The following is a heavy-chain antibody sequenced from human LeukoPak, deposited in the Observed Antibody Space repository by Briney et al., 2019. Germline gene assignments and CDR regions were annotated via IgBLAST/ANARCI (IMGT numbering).Heavy chain of an antibody. Sequence: QPGGSLRLSFAASGFTFSSYWMHWVRQAPGKGLVWVSRINFDGSTTNYADSVKGRFTISRDNAKNTLYLQMNSLRAEDTAVYYCGRGAGGSYYLDYWGQGALVTVSS. CDR3: GRGAGGSYYLDY. CDR2: INFDGSTT. V-gene: IGHV3-74*01. J-gene: IGHJ4*02. D-gene: IGHD1-26*01. CDR1: GFTFSSYW.